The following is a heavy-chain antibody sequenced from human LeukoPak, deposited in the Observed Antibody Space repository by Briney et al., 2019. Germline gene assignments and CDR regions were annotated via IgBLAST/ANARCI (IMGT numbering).Heavy chain of an antibody. V-gene: IGHV3-7*01. Sequence: GGSLRLSCAASGFTFSSYWMSWVRQAPGKGLEWVANIKKDGSEKYYVDSVKGRFTISRDNAKNSLYLQMNSLRAEDTAVYYCARVYYDFWSGYQPFDYWGQGTLATVSS. CDR3: ARVYYDFWSGYQPFDY. J-gene: IGHJ4*02. D-gene: IGHD3-3*01. CDR1: GFTFSSYW. CDR2: IKKDGSEK.